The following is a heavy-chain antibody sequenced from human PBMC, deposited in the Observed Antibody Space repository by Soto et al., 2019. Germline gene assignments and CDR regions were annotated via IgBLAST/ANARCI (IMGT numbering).Heavy chain of an antibody. J-gene: IGHJ4*02. CDR3: ARRYSSSFDY. D-gene: IGHD6-13*01. CDR2: VYYTGNT. Sequence: ASETLSLTCTVSGGSISTSSWNWIRQAPGKGLEWIGCVYYTGNTNYNPSLKSRVTISVDTSKNQFSLKLSSVTAADTAVYYCARRYSSSFDYWGQGTLVTVSS. CDR1: GGSISTSS. V-gene: IGHV4-59*08.